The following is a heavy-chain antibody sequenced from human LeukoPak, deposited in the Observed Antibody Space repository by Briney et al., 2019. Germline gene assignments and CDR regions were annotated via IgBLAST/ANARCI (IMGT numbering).Heavy chain of an antibody. CDR2: ISSDGRNT. CDR1: GFTLSSFG. V-gene: IGHV3-30*18. CDR3: AKDGGTGSYLYAFDV. J-gene: IGHJ3*01. D-gene: IGHD1-26*01. Sequence: GRSLRLSCAASGFTLSSFGMHWVRQAPGKGLEWVAVISSDGRNTEHADSVKGRFTISRDNSKNTLHLQMNSLRTEDTAVYYCAKDGGTGSYLYAFDVWGQGTMVTVSS.